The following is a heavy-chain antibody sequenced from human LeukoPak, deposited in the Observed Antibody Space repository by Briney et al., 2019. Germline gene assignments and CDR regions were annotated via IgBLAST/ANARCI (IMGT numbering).Heavy chain of an antibody. Sequence: PSETLSLTCAVYGGSFSGYYWSWIRQPPGKGLEWIGEINHSGSTNYNPSLKSRVTISVDTSKNQFSLKLSSVTAADTAVYYCAEVGLQWFGSNGFDPWGHGTLVTVSS. J-gene: IGHJ5*02. CDR3: AEVGLQWFGSNGFDP. CDR1: GGSFSGYY. CDR2: INHSGST. V-gene: IGHV4-34*01. D-gene: IGHD3-10*01.